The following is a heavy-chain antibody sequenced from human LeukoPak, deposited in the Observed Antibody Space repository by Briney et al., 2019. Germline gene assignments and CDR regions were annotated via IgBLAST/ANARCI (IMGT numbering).Heavy chain of an antibody. V-gene: IGHV5-51*01. CDR3: ARSDQLRWFGEPRRSFYYGMDV. J-gene: IGHJ6*02. D-gene: IGHD3-10*01. CDR1: GYSFTDSL. CDR2: FLPGDSDT. Sequence: GGSLKTSCQTPGYSFTDSLIGWVPQIPGKGLGWRGIFLPGDSDTRYSPSFQGQVTISADKSIRTAYLQWSLKASDTAIYYCARSDQLRWFGEPRRSFYYGMDVWGQGTTVTVS.